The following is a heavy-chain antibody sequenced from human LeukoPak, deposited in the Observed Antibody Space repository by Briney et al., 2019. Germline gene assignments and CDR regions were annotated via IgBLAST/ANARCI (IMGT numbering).Heavy chain of an antibody. V-gene: IGHV3-30-3*01. CDR1: GFTFSSFA. D-gene: IGHD3-10*01. CDR3: ARDWAVG. J-gene: IGHJ4*02. CDR2: ISYDGSQT. Sequence: PGRSLRLSCAASGFTFSSFAIHWVRQAPGKGLEWVAVISYDGSQTYYTDSVKGRFTISRDNSKNTVYLQMNSLRVKDTAVYYCARDWAVGWGQGTLVSVSS.